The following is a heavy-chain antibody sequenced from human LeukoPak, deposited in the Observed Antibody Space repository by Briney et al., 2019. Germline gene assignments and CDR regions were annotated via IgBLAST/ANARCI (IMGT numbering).Heavy chain of an antibody. Sequence: GGSLRLSCAASGFTFSSYEMNWVRQAPGKGLECVSYISSSGSTIYYADSVKGRFTISRDYSQNTLSLQMSSLRAEDTAVYYCAKGHGDHIPAEYLQHRGQGTLVTVSS. CDR3: AKGHGDHIPAEYLQH. D-gene: IGHD4-17*01. V-gene: IGHV3-48*03. CDR2: ISSSGSTI. J-gene: IGHJ1*01. CDR1: GFTFSSYE.